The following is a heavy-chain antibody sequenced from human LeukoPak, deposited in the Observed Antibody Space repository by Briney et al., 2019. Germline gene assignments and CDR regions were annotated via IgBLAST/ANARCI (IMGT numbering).Heavy chain of an antibody. CDR3: AREDTVTPGDY. J-gene: IGHJ4*02. V-gene: IGHV3-66*01. CDR2: IYSGGST. D-gene: IGHD4-17*01. Sequence: GGSLRLSCAASGFTVSSNYMSWVRQAPGKGLEWVSVIYSGGSTYYADSVKGRFTISRDNSKNTLYLQMNGLRAEDTAVYYCAREDTVTPGDYWGQGTLVTVSS. CDR1: GFTVSSNY.